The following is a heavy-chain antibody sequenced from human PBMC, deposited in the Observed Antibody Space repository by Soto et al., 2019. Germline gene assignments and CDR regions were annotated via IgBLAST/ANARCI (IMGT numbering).Heavy chain of an antibody. CDR3: AKDPCSSWYCKYFEY. V-gene: IGHV3-23*01. Sequence: EVQLLESGGGLVQPGESLRLSCAGSGFSFSTYAMNWVRQSPGKGLEWVSGISAHDGGTYYADPVRGRFTISRDNSKNTVYLQMNSLRAEDTAVYYCAKDPCSSWYCKYFEYWGQGTLVTVSS. D-gene: IGHD6-13*01. CDR2: ISAHDGGT. J-gene: IGHJ4*02. CDR1: GFSFSTYA.